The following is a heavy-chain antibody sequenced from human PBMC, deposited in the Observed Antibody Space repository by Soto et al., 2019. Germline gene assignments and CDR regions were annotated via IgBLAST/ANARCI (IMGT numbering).Heavy chain of an antibody. D-gene: IGHD2-2*01. J-gene: IGHJ4*02. CDR1: GYPFISYG. CDR2: FSAYNGDT. V-gene: IGHV1-18*01. Sequence: QVQLVQSGAGLRKPGASVKVACKASGYPFISYGFSWVRQAPGQGLEWLGWFSAYNGDTKYEQKFQGTITMTTDTFTSTAYMEMRSLKSDDTAVYYCARDVAPAAIPVTVHYWGQGTVVTVSS. CDR3: ARDVAPAAIPVTVHY.